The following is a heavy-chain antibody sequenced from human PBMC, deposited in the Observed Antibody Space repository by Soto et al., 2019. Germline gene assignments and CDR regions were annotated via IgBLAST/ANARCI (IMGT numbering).Heavy chain of an antibody. D-gene: IGHD1-26*01. CDR2: ISSSSSTI. CDR1: GFTFSSYS. Sequence: GGSLRLSCAASGFTFSSYSMNWVRQAPGKGLEWVSYISSSSSTIYYADSVKGRFTISRDNAKNSLYLQMNSLRDEDTAVYYCASPKYSSGQEWELLQFDYWGQGTLVTVSS. CDR3: ASPKYSSGQEWELLQFDY. V-gene: IGHV3-48*02. J-gene: IGHJ4*02.